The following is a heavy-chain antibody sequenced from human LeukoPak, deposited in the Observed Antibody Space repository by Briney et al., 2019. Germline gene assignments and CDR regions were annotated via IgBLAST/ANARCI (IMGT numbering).Heavy chain of an antibody. CDR2: ISSSGSTI. V-gene: IGHV3-11*04. Sequence: GGSLRLSCAASGFTFSDYYMSWIRQAPGKGLEWVSYISSSGSTIYYADSVKGRFTISRDNAKNSLYLQMNSLRAEDTAVYYCARENHSKNRNDFDYWGKGTLVTVSS. CDR3: ARENHSKNRNDFDY. CDR1: GFTFSDYY. D-gene: IGHD1-14*01. J-gene: IGHJ4*02.